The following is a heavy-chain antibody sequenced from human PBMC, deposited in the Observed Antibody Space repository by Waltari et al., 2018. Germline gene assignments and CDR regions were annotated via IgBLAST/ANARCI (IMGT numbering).Heavy chain of an antibody. Sequence: EVQLVASGGGLVHPGGFLRLSCAASGFTFSMHGMNWVRQAPGKGLEWLSYISSSIGSIYYADSVKGRFTISRDNAKNSLYLQMNSLRDEDTAVYYCARAREMGDYWGQGTLVNVSS. D-gene: IGHD1-26*01. V-gene: IGHV3-48*02. CDR1: GFTFSMHG. CDR2: ISSSIGSI. J-gene: IGHJ4*02. CDR3: ARAREMGDY.